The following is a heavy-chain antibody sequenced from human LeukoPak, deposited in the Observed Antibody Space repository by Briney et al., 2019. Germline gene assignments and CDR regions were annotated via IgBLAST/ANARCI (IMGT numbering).Heavy chain of an antibody. CDR3: ARNQLGSGWHSSAY. V-gene: IGHV4-59*01. J-gene: IGHJ4*02. Sequence: NTSETLSLTCTVSDGSIRSYYWSWIRQPPGKGLEWIGYIYYSGRTNYNPSLKSRVTMSVDTSKNQFSLKLTSVTAADTAVYYCARNQLGSGWHSSAYWGQGTLVTVSS. CDR2: IYYSGRT. D-gene: IGHD6-19*01. CDR1: DGSIRSYY.